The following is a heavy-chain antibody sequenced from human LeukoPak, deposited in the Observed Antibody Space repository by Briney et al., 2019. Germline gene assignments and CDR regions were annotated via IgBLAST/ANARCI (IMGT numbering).Heavy chain of an antibody. J-gene: IGHJ4*02. CDR3: ARKIQMGYSYDPAFDY. V-gene: IGHV5-51*01. CDR2: IYAGDSDT. Sequence: GESLQISCKGSGYSFTSHWIAWVRPMPGKGLEWMGIIYAGDSDTRYSPSFQGQVTMSVDKSINTAYLQWDSLKASDTAMYYCARKIQMGYSYDPAFDYWGQGTQVTVSS. D-gene: IGHD5-18*01. CDR1: GYSFTSHW.